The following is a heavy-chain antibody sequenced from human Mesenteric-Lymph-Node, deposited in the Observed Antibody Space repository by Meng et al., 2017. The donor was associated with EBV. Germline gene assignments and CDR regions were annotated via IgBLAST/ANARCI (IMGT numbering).Heavy chain of an antibody. V-gene: IGHV4-34*02. CDR1: GGAFGGDY. J-gene: IGHJ4*02. CDR2: ILRTGGT. D-gene: IGHD6-19*01. CDR3: ARRKSGWNRYYLDY. Sequence: QVRLQTGGAGLFTPSVTLSPTCAGYGGAFGGDYWTLIRQPPGKGLEWIGEILRTGGTTYNPSLKSRVTISVDTSKNQFSLKVTSVTAADTAVYYCARRKSGWNRYYLDYWGQGALVTVSS.